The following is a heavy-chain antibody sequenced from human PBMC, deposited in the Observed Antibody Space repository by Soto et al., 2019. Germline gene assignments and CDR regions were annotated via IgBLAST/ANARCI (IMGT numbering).Heavy chain of an antibody. J-gene: IGHJ6*02. CDR1: GFIFSGSA. D-gene: IGHD2-15*01. CDR3: TRGQGAATGDYYYHGMDV. Sequence: EVQLVESGGGLVQPGGSLKLSCAASGFIFSGSAIHWVRQASGKGLEWVGRIRSRANNFATSSAASVKGRFTFSRDDSKNTAYLQMNTLKPEDTAVYYCTRGQGAATGDYYYHGMDVWGQGTTVTVSS. CDR2: IRSRANNFAT. V-gene: IGHV3-73*02.